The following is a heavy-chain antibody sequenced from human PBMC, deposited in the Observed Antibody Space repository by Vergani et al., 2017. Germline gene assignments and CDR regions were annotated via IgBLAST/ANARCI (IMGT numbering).Heavy chain of an antibody. CDR1: GGSISSGGYY. J-gene: IGHJ6*02. CDR3: ARDASFYYYYGMDV. D-gene: IGHD6-6*01. Sequence: QLQLQESGSGLVKPSQTLSLTCAVSGGSISSGGYYWSWIRQPAGKGLEWIGRIYTSGSTNYNPSLKSRVTISVDTSKNQFSLKLSSVTAADTAVYYCARDASFYYYYGMDVWGQGTTVTVSS. V-gene: IGHV4-61*02. CDR2: IYTSGST.